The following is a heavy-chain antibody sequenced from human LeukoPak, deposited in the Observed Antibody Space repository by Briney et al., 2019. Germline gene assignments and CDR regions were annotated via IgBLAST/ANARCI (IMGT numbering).Heavy chain of an antibody. J-gene: IGHJ3*02. V-gene: IGHV3-33*01. CDR1: GFTFSSYG. Sequence: GGSLRLSCAASGFTFSSYGMHWVRQAPGKGLEWVAVIWYDGIKEYYADSVKGRFTISRDNSKNTLYLQMNSLRAEDTAVYYCARDRSSGYDDAFDIWGQGTMVTVSS. CDR2: IWYDGIKE. D-gene: IGHD5-12*01. CDR3: ARDRSSGYDDAFDI.